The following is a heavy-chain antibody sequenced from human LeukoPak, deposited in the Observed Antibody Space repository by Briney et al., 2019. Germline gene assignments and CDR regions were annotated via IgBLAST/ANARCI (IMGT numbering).Heavy chain of an antibody. Sequence: GVYLSLSCSACGFTCSNYGREWVRQAPGKGLEWVAVIWYDGSNKYYGDSVRGRFTIARDNCKNTLYLQMNSLRAEHISVYYCARGGTEIYHRYYGMDVWGQGTTVTVSS. D-gene: IGHD3-16*02. CDR1: GFTCSNYG. CDR3: ARGGTEIYHRYYGMDV. J-gene: IGHJ6*02. V-gene: IGHV3-33*01. CDR2: IWYDGSNK.